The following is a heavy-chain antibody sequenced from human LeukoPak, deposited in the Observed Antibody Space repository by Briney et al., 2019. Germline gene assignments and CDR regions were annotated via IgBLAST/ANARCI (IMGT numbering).Heavy chain of an antibody. V-gene: IGHV1-46*01. CDR1: GYTFTSYA. CDR2: INPSGGST. CDR3: ARDPGADIAVAGSGNNWFDP. D-gene: IGHD6-19*01. Sequence: ASVKVSCKASGYTFTSYAMNWVRQAPGQGLEWMGIINPSGGSTSYAQKFQGRVTMTRDTSTSTVYMELSSLRSEDTAVYYCARDPGADIAVAGSGNNWFDPWGQGTLVTVSS. J-gene: IGHJ5*02.